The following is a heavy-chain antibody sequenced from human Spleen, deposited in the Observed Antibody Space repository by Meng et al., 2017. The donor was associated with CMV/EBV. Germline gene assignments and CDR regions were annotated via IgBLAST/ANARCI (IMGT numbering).Heavy chain of an antibody. Sequence: CQASGGTFSSYAISWVRQAPGQGLEWMGGIIPIFGTANYAQKFQGRVTITTDESTSTAYMELSSLRSEDTAVYYCARGGSAAAGFDYWGQGTLVTVSS. CDR2: IIPIFGTA. V-gene: IGHV1-69*05. J-gene: IGHJ4*02. D-gene: IGHD6-13*01. CDR1: GGTFSSYA. CDR3: ARGGSAAAGFDY.